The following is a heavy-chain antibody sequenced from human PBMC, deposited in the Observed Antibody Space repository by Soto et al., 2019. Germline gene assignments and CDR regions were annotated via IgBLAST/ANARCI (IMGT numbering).Heavy chain of an antibody. V-gene: IGHV4-31*03. D-gene: IGHD3-10*01. CDR3: ARVSMVRGAPYYFDY. CDR1: GGSISSGGYY. Sequence: SETLSLTCTVSGGSISSGGYYWSWIRQHPGKGLEWIGYIYYSGSTYYNPSLKSRVTISVDTSKNQFSLKLSSVTAADTSVYYCARVSMVRGAPYYFDYWGQGTLVTVSS. CDR2: IYYSGST. J-gene: IGHJ4*02.